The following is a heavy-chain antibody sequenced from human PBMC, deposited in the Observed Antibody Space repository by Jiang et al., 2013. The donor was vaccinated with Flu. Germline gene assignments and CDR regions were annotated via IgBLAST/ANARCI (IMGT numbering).Heavy chain of an antibody. J-gene: IGHJ4*02. D-gene: IGHD2-8*01. CDR3: TRDLVRDVILIPTTYFDY. V-gene: IGHV3-49*02. Sequence: KLYGARRAYAASVRGRFTISRDDSKSVAYLQMNSLKTEDTAIYYCTRDLVRDVILIPTTYFDYWGQGALVTVSS. CDR2: KLYGARR.